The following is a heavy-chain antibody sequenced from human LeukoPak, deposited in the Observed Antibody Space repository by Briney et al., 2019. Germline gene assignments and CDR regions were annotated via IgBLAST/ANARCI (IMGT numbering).Heavy chain of an antibody. CDR2: IYYSGST. CDR1: GGSISSYY. CDR3: ARSDFWSGYRFDY. V-gene: IGHV4-59*01. J-gene: IGHJ4*02. Sequence: SETLSLTCTVSGGSISSYYWSWIRQPPGKGLEWIGYIYYSGSTNYNPSLKSRVTTSVDTSKNQFSLKLSSVTAADTAVYYCARSDFWSGYRFDYWGQGTLVTVSS. D-gene: IGHD3-3*01.